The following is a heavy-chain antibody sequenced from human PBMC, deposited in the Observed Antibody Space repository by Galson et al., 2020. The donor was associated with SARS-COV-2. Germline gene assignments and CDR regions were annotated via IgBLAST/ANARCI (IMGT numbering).Heavy chain of an antibody. Sequence: ETSETLSLTCAVYGGSFSGYYWSWIRQPAGKGLEWIGRIYTSGSTHYNPSLKSRVTISLDTSKNQFSLKLSSVTAADTAVYYCARGSGSYYTNNWFDPWGQGTLVTVSS. V-gene: IGHV4-59*10. D-gene: IGHD1-26*01. CDR3: ARGSGSYYTNNWFDP. J-gene: IGHJ5*02. CDR1: GGSFSGYY. CDR2: IYTSGST.